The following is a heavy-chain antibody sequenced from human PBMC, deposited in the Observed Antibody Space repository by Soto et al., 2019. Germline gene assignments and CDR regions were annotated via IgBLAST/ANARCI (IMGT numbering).Heavy chain of an antibody. V-gene: IGHV1-18*01. D-gene: IGHD6-19*01. Sequence: QVQLVQSGAEVKKPGASVKVSCKTSGYPFTSYGINWVRQAPGRGPEWMGWISAYNGKTSYTQKFQGRVTMTTDTSTSTAYMELRSLRSDDTAVYYCARDRLIAVTGLLHYWGQGTLVTVSS. CDR3: ARDRLIAVTGLLHY. J-gene: IGHJ4*02. CDR1: GYPFTSYG. CDR2: ISAYNGKT.